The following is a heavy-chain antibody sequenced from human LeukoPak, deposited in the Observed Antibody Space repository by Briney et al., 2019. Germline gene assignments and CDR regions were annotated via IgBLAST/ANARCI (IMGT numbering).Heavy chain of an antibody. J-gene: IGHJ4*02. Sequence: GGSLRLSCAASGFAFSMYNMNWVRQAPGKGLEWLSYISGSGNTIYNADSVRGRFTISRDNAKNSLYLQMNSLRDEDTAVYYCARDNTVANDYWGQGTLVTVSS. D-gene: IGHD4-17*01. CDR2: ISGSGNTI. V-gene: IGHV3-48*02. CDR1: GFAFSMYN. CDR3: ARDNTVANDY.